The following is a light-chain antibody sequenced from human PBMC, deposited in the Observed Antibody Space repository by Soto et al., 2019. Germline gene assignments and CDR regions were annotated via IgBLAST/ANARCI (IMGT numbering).Light chain of an antibody. CDR1: SCNIGSNT. CDR3: AAWDDSLNGYV. Sequence: QSVLTQPPSASGTPGQRVTISCSGSSCNIGSNTVNWYQQLPGTAPKLLIYSNNQRPSGVPDRFSSSKSGTSASLAISGLQAEDEADYYCAAWDDSLNGYVFGTGTKVTV. V-gene: IGLV1-44*01. J-gene: IGLJ1*01. CDR2: SNN.